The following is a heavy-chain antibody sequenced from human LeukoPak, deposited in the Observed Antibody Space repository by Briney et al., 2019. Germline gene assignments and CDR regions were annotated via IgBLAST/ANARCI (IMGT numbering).Heavy chain of an antibody. V-gene: IGHV3-66*01. Sequence: GGSLRLSCAASGFTVSSNYMSWVRQAPGKGLEWVSVIYSGGSTYYADSVKGRFTISRDNSKNTLYLQMNNLRAEDTAVYYCARPGYSSGSIYYYGMDVWGQGTTVTVSS. CDR1: GFTVSSNY. CDR2: IYSGGST. CDR3: ARPGYSSGSIYYYGMDV. D-gene: IGHD6-19*01. J-gene: IGHJ6*02.